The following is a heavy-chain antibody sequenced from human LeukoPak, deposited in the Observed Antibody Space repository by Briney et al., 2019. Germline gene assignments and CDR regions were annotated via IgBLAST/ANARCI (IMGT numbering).Heavy chain of an antibody. CDR2: IYHSGSA. Sequence: SETLSLTCAVSGGSISSGNWWSWVRQPPGKGLEWIGEIYHSGSANYNPSLKSRVTISVDKSKNQFSLKLSSVTAADTAVYYCARSSSGSYSDYWGQGTLVTVSS. CDR3: ARSSSGSYSDY. J-gene: IGHJ4*02. CDR1: GGSISSGNW. D-gene: IGHD3-10*01. V-gene: IGHV4-4*02.